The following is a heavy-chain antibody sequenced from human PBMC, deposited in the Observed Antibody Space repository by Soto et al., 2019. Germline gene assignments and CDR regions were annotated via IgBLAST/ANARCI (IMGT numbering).Heavy chain of an antibody. CDR1: GGSISSYY. J-gene: IGHJ4*02. D-gene: IGHD2-15*01. Sequence: SETLSLTCTVSGGSISSYYWSWIRQPPGKGLEWIGYVYYSGSTNYNPSLKSRVTISVDTSKNQFSLKLSSVTAADTAVYYCARRWGRSFDYWGQGTLVTVSS. V-gene: IGHV4-59*08. CDR3: ARRWGRSFDY. CDR2: VYYSGST.